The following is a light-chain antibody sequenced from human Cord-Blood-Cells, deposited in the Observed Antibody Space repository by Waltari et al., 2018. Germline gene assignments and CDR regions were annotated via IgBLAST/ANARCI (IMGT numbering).Light chain of an antibody. J-gene: IGLJ3*02. V-gene: IGLV2-14*03. CDR2: DVS. Sequence: QSALTQPASVSGSPGQSITISCTGTSSDVGGYNYVPWYQQHPGKAPKLMIYDVSNRPSWVSNRFSCSKSSNTASLTISGLQAEDEADYYCSSYTSSSTWVFGGGTKLTVL. CDR3: SSYTSSSTWV. CDR1: SSDVGGYNY.